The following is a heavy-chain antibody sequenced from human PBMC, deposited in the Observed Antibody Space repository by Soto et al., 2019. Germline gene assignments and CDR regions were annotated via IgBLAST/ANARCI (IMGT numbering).Heavy chain of an antibody. D-gene: IGHD3-3*01. Sequence: GGSLRLSCAASGFTFSSYAMSWVRQAPGKGLEWVSAISGSGSSTYYADSVKGRFTISRDNSKNTLYLQMNSLRAEDTAVYYCAKEYYDFWSGYYDYYYYYYMDVWGKGTTVTVSS. CDR1: GFTFSSYA. CDR2: ISGSGSST. CDR3: AKEYYDFWSGYYDYYYYYYMDV. V-gene: IGHV3-23*01. J-gene: IGHJ6*03.